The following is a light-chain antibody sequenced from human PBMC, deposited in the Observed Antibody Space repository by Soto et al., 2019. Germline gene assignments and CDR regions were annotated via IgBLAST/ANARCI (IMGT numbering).Light chain of an antibody. CDR3: SSYTTSCTLYV. V-gene: IGLV2-14*01. CDR2: EVS. J-gene: IGLJ1*01. CDR1: SSDVGGYNY. Sequence: QSALTQPASVSGSPGQSITISCTGTSSDVGGYNYVSWYQHHPGKAPKLMIYEVSNRPSGVSNRFSGSKSGNTASLTISGLQAEDEADYYCSSYTTSCTLYVFGTGTKVTVL.